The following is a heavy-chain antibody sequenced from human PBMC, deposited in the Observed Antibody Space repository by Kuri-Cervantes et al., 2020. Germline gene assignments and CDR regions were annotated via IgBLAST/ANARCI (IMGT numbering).Heavy chain of an antibody. J-gene: IGHJ3*02. CDR1: GGSISSGGYY. CDR2: IYYSGST. V-gene: IGHV4-31*03. D-gene: IGHD4-17*01. CDR3: AKLGYGDYTSLDAFDI. Sequence: LRLSCTVSGGSISSGGYYWSWIRQHPGKGLEWIGYIYYSGSTYYNPSLKSRVTISVDTSKNQFSLKLSSVTAADTAVYYCAKLGYGDYTSLDAFDIWGQGTMVTVSS.